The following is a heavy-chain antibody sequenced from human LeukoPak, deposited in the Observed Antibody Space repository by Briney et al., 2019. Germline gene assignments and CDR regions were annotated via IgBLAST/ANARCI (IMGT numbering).Heavy chain of an antibody. J-gene: IGHJ4*02. CDR1: GFTFSSYP. CDR3: AKGVGGYCSSTDCRAYDN. D-gene: IGHD2-2*01. Sequence: GGSLRLSCAASGFTFSSYPMIWVRQAPGKGLECISYISSSGDTIHYADSVKGRFTFSRDNAKNSLYLQMNSLRAEDTAVYYCAKGVGGYCSSTDCRAYDNWGQGTLVTVSS. V-gene: IGHV3-48*01. CDR2: ISSSGDTI.